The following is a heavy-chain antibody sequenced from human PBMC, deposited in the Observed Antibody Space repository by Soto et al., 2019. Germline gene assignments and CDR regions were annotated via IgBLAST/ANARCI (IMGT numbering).Heavy chain of an antibody. Sequence: QVQLVQSGAEVKRPGSSVKVSCKASGDRFRNSAFTWVRQAPGQGLAWMGVIIPLFRKTDVAQKFQGRVNLTADESTSSLYMEVSSLTSEDTAVYYCARARLSNGDPNIYFCYGLDVWGQGTTITVSS. CDR3: ARARLSNGDPNIYFCYGLDV. V-gene: IGHV1-69*01. J-gene: IGHJ6*02. CDR1: GDRFRNSA. CDR2: IIPLFRKT. D-gene: IGHD3-10*01.